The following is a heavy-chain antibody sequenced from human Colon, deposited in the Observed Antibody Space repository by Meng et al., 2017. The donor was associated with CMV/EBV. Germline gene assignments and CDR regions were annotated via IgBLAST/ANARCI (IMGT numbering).Heavy chain of an antibody. J-gene: IGHJ4*02. Sequence: QAPLRASGPGLVNSSGTLSLTFMVSGGSISGYYWNWIRQSPGKGLEWIGYIYYKGGNGGTYYNPSLKSRVTMSVDTSKNQFSLKMTSVTAADTAVYYCVRDKSNRLDFWGQGTLVTVSS. D-gene: IGHD1-14*01. V-gene: IGHV4-59*01. CDR1: GGSISGYY. CDR2: IYYKGGNGGT. CDR3: VRDKSNRLDF.